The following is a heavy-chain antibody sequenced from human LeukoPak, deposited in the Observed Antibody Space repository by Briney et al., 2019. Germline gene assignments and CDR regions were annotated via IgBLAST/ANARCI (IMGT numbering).Heavy chain of an antibody. D-gene: IGHD3-3*01. CDR2: INHSGST. J-gene: IGHJ4*02. CDR3: ARGLNDSWTGENY. Sequence: PSETLSLTCTVSGGSISSYYWTWIRQPAGKGLEWIGEINHSGSTNYNPSLKSRVTISLDTSKSQSSLKVRYVTAADTAVYYCARGLNDSWTGENYWGQGTLVTVSS. V-gene: IGHV4-34*01. CDR1: GGSISSYY.